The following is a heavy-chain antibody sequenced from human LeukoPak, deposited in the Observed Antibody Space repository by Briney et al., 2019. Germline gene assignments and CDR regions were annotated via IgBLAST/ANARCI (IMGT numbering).Heavy chain of an antibody. D-gene: IGHD6-13*01. J-gene: IGHJ4*02. CDR1: GDSVSSGSNY. V-gene: IGHV4-61*01. CDR2: IYYSGST. CDR3: ARGNSQGIAAAVNFDY. Sequence: SQTLSLTCTVSGDSVSSGSNYWSWIRQPPGKGLEWIGYIYYSGSTNYNPSLKSRVTISVDTSKNQFSLKLSSVTAADTAVYYCARGNSQGIAAAVNFDYWGQGTLVTVSS.